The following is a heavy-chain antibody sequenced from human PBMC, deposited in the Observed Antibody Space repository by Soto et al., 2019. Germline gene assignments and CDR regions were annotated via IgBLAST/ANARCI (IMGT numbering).Heavy chain of an antibody. CDR2: IYYSGST. V-gene: IGHV4-39*01. D-gene: IGHD3-16*01. CDR3: ARHEGGLDYYYYMDV. Sequence: SETLSLTCTVSGGSISSSSYYWGWIRQPPGKGLEWIGSIYYSGSTYYNPSLKSRVTISVDTSKNQFSLKLSSVTAADTAVYYCARHEGGLDYYYYMDVWGKGTTVTVSS. J-gene: IGHJ6*03. CDR1: GGSISSSSYY.